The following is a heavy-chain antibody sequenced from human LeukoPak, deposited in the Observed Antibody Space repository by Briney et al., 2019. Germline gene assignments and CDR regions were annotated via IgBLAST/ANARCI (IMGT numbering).Heavy chain of an antibody. CDR1: DYSITSDYY. D-gene: IGHD3-10*01. J-gene: IGHJ5*02. CDR2: IYHSGST. CDR3: GREGSTSGTNWFDP. V-gene: IGHV4-38-2*02. Sequence: SETLSLTCAVSDYSITSDYYWGWIRQPPGKGLEWIGSIYHSGSTYYNPSLKSRVTISVDTSKNQFSLKLTSVTAADTAVYYCGREGSTSGTNWFDPWGQGTLVTVSS.